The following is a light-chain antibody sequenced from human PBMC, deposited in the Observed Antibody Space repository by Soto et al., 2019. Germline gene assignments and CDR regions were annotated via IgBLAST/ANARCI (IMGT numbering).Light chain of an antibody. CDR3: QQYDNWPLT. CDR1: QSISDT. CDR2: SAS. Sequence: EIVLTQSPGTLSLSPGEGATLSCRASQSISDTLAWYQQKPGQAPRLLIYSASTRATGIPARFSGSGSGTEFTLTISSLQSEDFAVYYCQQYDNWPLTFGGGTKVDIK. V-gene: IGKV3-15*01. J-gene: IGKJ4*01.